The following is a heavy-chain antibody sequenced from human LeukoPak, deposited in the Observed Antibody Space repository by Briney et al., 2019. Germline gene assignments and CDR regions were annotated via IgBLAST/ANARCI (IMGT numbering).Heavy chain of an antibody. Sequence: SETETLPCSVTGGFRSSYHCNGSRHSTEKGLEWIGYVHYTGTTNYNPSLKSRVVMSVDTSKNQFSLNLNSVTAADTAVYYCARRGAARRYDGLDVWGQGTTVTVSS. CDR2: VHYTGTT. CDR1: GGFRSSYH. CDR3: ARRGAARRYDGLDV. D-gene: IGHD6-6*01. J-gene: IGHJ6*02. V-gene: IGHV4-59*08.